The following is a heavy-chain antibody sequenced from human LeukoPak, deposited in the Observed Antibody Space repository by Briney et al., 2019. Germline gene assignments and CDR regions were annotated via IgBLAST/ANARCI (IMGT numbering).Heavy chain of an antibody. D-gene: IGHD3-10*01. J-gene: IGHJ4*02. CDR1: GFTFGSYS. CDR2: ISSSSSYI. V-gene: IGHV3-21*01. Sequence: GKSLRLSCVASGFTFGSYSMHWVRQAPGKGLEWVSSISSSSSYIYYADSVKGRFTISRDNAKNSLYLQMNSLRAEDTAVYYCARASLGGGYFDYWGQGTLVTVSS. CDR3: ARASLGGGYFDY.